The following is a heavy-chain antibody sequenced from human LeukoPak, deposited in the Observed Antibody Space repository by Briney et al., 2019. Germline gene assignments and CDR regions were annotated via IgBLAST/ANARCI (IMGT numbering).Heavy chain of an antibody. J-gene: IGHJ4*02. CDR2: ISWDGGST. CDR1: GFTFDDYA. D-gene: IGHD3-22*01. V-gene: IGHV3-43D*03. CDR3: AKDIFPGDYYDSSGHYYVRGLDY. Sequence: GGSLRLSCAASGFTFDDYAMHWVRQAPGKGLEWVSLISWDGGSTYYADSVKGRFTISRDNSKNSLYLQMNSLRAEDTALYYCAKDIFPGDYYDSSGHYYVRGLDYWGQGTLVTVSS.